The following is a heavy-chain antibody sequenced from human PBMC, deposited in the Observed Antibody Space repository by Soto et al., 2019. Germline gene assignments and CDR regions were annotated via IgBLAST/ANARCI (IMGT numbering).Heavy chain of an antibody. CDR1: GYTFNNFA. D-gene: IGHD5-12*01. CDR3: AREQTRWLKDAFDI. V-gene: IGHV1-18*01. CDR2: ISPHNGET. Sequence: QVQLVQSGPEVKKPGASVRVSCKASGYTFNNFAINWVRQAPGQGLEWLGWISPHNGETEYAQKFEGRVIMTTDASTSTAYLEVRSLRSDETAVYYCAREQTRWLKDAFDIWGQGTMVIVSS. J-gene: IGHJ3*02.